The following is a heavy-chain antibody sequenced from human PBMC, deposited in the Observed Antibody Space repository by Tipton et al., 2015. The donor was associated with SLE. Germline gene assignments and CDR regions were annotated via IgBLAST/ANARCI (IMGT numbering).Heavy chain of an antibody. J-gene: IGHJ5*02. Sequence: TLSLTCSVSGNSITSSHYWGWIRQPPGKGLEWIANVYLSGRTHYNPSLKSRVTISLDTSKNQFSLRLNSVTAADTAVYYCARGAARWFAPWGQGTLVTVSS. D-gene: IGHD6-13*01. CDR1: GNSITSSHY. V-gene: IGHV4-38-2*02. CDR3: ARGAARWFAP. CDR2: VYLSGRT.